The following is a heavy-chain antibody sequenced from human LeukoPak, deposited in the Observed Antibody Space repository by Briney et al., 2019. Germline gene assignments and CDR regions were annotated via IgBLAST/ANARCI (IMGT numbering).Heavy chain of an antibody. CDR3: ARASDPWLQLT. CDR2: IKQDGSEK. CDR1: GFTYRKYL. V-gene: IGHV3-7*05. Sequence: GGPVSLSCAASGFTYRKYLMIWVRQAPGKGLEWVGNIKQDGSEKRYADSVRGRFTISRDNAKTSLYLQMNSLRAEDTAVYYCARASDPWLQLTWGQGTLVTVFS. D-gene: IGHD5-24*01. J-gene: IGHJ5*02.